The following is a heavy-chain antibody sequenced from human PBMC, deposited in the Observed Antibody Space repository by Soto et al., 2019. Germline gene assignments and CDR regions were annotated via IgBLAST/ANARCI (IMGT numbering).Heavy chain of an antibody. Sequence: QVKLLSWGPDWWSLYRPLPSTATSLIGSLDSVVPTGVWSGKSPGRGLEWIGHFYHSGSTYYNPSLRSRASISNDLSKNQFFLELSSVTGADTAVYFCARIYWLRDSSGYHHPFDYWGQGTLVTVSS. CDR3: ARIYWLRDSSGYHHPFDY. V-gene: IGHV4-30-4*01. D-gene: IGHD3-22*01. CDR2: FYHSGST. J-gene: IGHJ4*02. CDR1: IGSLDSVVPT.